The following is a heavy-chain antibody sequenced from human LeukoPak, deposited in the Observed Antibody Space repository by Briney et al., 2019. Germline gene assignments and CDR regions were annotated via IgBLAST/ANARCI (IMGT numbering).Heavy chain of an antibody. CDR2: IYPGDSDT. V-gene: IGHV5-51*01. J-gene: IGHJ4*02. CDR1: GYSFTSYW. Sequence: GESLKISCKGSGYSFTSYWFGWVRQMPGRGLEWMGIIYPGDSDTGYSPSFQGQVTISADKSISTAYLQWSSLKASDTAMYCCARLGPYCGGGCLTRYSDYWGRGTLVSVSS. CDR3: ARLGPYCGGGCLTRYSDY. D-gene: IGHD2-21*02.